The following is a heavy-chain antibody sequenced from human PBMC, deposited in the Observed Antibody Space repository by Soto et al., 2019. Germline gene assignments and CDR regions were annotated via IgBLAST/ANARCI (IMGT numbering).Heavy chain of an antibody. CDR2: ISYDGSNK. J-gene: IGHJ3*02. CDR3: AKEYSSGWAPDAFDI. Sequence: GGSLRLSCAASGFTFSSYAMHWVRQAPGKGLEWVAVISYDGSNKYYADSVKGRFTISRDNSKNTLYLQMNSLRAEDTAVYYCAKEYSSGWAPDAFDIWGQGTMVTVSS. D-gene: IGHD6-19*01. CDR1: GFTFSSYA. V-gene: IGHV3-30*04.